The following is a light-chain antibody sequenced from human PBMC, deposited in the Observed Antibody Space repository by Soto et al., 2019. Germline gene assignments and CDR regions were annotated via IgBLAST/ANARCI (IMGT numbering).Light chain of an antibody. V-gene: IGKV3-20*01. CDR1: QTVNRNY. J-gene: IGKJ4*01. CDR2: GAS. CDR3: QQYDRSPLIT. Sequence: EIVLTQSPGTLSLSPGERATLSYRASQTVNRNYLAWYQQRAGQAPRLLIYGASTRAADIPDRFSGSGSGTDFTLTISRLEPEDFAVYYCQQYDRSPLITFGGGTKVEIK.